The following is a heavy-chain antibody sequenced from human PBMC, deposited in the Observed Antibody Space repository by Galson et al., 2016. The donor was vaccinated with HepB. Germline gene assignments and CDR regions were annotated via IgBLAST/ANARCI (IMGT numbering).Heavy chain of an antibody. J-gene: IGHJ4*02. V-gene: IGHV3-30*18. CDR2: ISYDGSNK. CDR1: GFTFSSYT. CDR3: AKDLRPFDYYDSSGYYFTPFDY. D-gene: IGHD3-22*01. Sequence: SLRLSCAASGFTFSSYTMHWVRQAPGKGLEWVAVISYDGSNKYYADSVKGRFTISRDNSKNTLYLQMNSLRAEDTAVYYCAKDLRPFDYYDSSGYYFTPFDYWGQGTLVTVSS.